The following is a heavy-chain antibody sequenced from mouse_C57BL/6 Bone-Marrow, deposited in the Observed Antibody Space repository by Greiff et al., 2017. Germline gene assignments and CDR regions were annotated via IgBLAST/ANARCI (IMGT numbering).Heavy chain of an antibody. Sequence: EVKLMESGGDLVKPGGSLKLSCAASGFTFSSYGMSWVRQTPDKRLEWVATISSGGSYTYYPDSVKGRFTISRDNAKNTLYLQMSSLKSEGTAMYYCARQEYYGSSYSWFAYWGQGTLVTVSA. J-gene: IGHJ3*01. D-gene: IGHD1-1*01. CDR1: GFTFSSYG. CDR3: ARQEYYGSSYSWFAY. V-gene: IGHV5-6*01. CDR2: ISSGGSYT.